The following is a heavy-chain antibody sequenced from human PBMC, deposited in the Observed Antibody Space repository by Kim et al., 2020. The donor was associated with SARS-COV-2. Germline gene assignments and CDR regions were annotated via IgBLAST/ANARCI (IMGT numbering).Heavy chain of an antibody. CDR1: GFAFSSSA. CDR2: ITGSDDST. J-gene: IGHJ4*02. CDR3: AKDIRPTY. V-gene: IGHV3-23*01. Sequence: GGSLRLSCATSGFAFSSSAMTWVRQAPGKGLQWVSLITGSDDSTYYADSVKGRFTVSRDTSKNTLFLQMDSLRAEDTAIYYCAKDIRPTYWGQGTPVTAS.